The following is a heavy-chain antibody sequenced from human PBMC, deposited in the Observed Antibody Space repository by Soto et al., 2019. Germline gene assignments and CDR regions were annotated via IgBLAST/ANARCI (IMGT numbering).Heavy chain of an antibody. Sequence: EVQLVESGGGLAQPGESLRLSCVGSGFTFADTWMNWVRQAPGKGLEWVGRIKSKIKGGTADYADAVKGRFTISRDDAQSTIYLHMDYLKTEDTGIYYCTSHDYGDYGYWGQGTRVIVST. CDR1: GFTFADTW. CDR2: IKSKIKGGTA. V-gene: IGHV3-15*07. CDR3: TSHDYGDYGY. D-gene: IGHD4-17*01. J-gene: IGHJ4*02.